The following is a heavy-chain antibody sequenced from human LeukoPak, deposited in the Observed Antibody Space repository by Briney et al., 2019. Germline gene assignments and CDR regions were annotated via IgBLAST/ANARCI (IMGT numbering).Heavy chain of an antibody. CDR3: ARDLTTPD. Sequence: ASVKVSCKASGYTFTNYGFSWVQQAPGQGLEWMGRINPNSGGTNYAQKFQGRVAMTRDTSISTAYMELSRLRSDDTAVYYCARDLTTPDWGQGTLVTVSS. V-gene: IGHV1-2*06. CDR2: INPNSGGT. D-gene: IGHD1-1*01. J-gene: IGHJ4*02. CDR1: GYTFTNYG.